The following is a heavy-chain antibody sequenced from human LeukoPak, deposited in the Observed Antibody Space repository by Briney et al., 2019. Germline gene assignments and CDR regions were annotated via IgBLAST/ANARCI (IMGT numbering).Heavy chain of an antibody. Sequence: ASVKVSCKASGYTFTSNYIHWVRQAPGQGLERMGIINLSGGSTSYAQKFQGRVTMTRDTSTNTVYMELSSLRSEDTAVYYCARELSGTTVYYDMDVWGQGTTVTVSS. CDR2: INLSGGST. CDR1: GYTFTSNY. J-gene: IGHJ6*02. D-gene: IGHD1-7*01. CDR3: ARELSGTTVYYDMDV. V-gene: IGHV1-46*01.